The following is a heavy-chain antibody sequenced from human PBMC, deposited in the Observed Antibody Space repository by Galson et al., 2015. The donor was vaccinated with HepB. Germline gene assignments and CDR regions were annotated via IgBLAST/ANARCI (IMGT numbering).Heavy chain of an antibody. V-gene: IGHV3-64D*06. J-gene: IGHJ5*02. CDR1: GFTFSRNA. Sequence: SLRLSCAASGFTFSRNAMHWVRQAPAKGLAYVSGISSNGGSTYYADSVKGRFTISRDTSKNTLYLQMSSLRTEDTAVYYCVKDRATLVRGIGIDWLDPWGQGTLVTVSS. CDR2: ISSNGGST. D-gene: IGHD3-10*01. CDR3: VKDRATLVRGIGIDWLDP.